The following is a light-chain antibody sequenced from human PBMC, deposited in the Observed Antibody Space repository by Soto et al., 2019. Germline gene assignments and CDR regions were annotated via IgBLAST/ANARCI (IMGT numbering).Light chain of an antibody. CDR3: QQYNNWPPLT. CDR2: GAS. CDR1: QSVSSN. Sequence: EIVMTQSPATLSASPGERATLSCRASQSVSSNLAWYQQKPGQAPRLLIYGASTRATGIPARFSGSGSGTEFTLTISSLQSEDFAVYYCQQYNNWPPLTFDGGTKVEIK. J-gene: IGKJ4*01. V-gene: IGKV3-15*01.